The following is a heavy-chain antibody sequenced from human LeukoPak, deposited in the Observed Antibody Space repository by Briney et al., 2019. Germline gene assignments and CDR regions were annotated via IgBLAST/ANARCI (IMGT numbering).Heavy chain of an antibody. V-gene: IGHV1-2*02. Sequence: ASVKVSCKASGYTFTGYYMHWVRQAPGQGLEWMGWINPNSGGTNYAQKFQGRVTMTRDTSISTAHMELSRLRSDDTAVYYCARGTVTTYYYYYYMDVWGKGTTVTVSS. CDR2: INPNSGGT. D-gene: IGHD4-17*01. CDR3: ARGTVTTYYYYYYMDV. J-gene: IGHJ6*03. CDR1: GYTFTGYY.